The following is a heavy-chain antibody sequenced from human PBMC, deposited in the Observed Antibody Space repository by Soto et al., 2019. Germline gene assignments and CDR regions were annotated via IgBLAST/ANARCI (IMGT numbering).Heavy chain of an antibody. J-gene: IGHJ4*02. CDR1: GGTFSSYA. CDR2: IIHIFGTA. Sequence: QVQLVQSGAEVKKPGSSVKVSCKASGGTFSSYAISWVRQAPGQGLEWMGGIIHIFGTANYAQKFQGRVTITADESTSTAYMELSSLRSEDTAVDYCARVTYHYGGNHSSVYWGQGTLVNVSS. V-gene: IGHV1-69*01. D-gene: IGHD4-17*01. CDR3: ARVTYHYGGNHSSVY.